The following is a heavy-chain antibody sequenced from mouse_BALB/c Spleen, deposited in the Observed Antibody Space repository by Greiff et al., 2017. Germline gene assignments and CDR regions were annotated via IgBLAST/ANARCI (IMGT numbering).Heavy chain of an antibody. V-gene: IGHV2-6-7*01. D-gene: IGHD2-4*01. CDR1: GFSLTGYG. Sequence: VQVVESGPGLVAPSQSLSITCTVSGFSLTGYGVNWVRQPPGKGLEWLGMIWGDGSTDYNSALKSRLSISKDNSKSQVFLKMNSLQTDDTARYYCARDRGYDYVYWYFDVWGAGTTVTVSS. CDR2: IWGDGST. CDR3: ARDRGYDYVYWYFDV. J-gene: IGHJ1*01.